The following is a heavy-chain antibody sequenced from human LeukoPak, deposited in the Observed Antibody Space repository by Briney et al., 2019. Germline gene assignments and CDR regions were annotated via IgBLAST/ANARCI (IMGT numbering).Heavy chain of an antibody. CDR1: GFTFSSYS. CDR3: ARDQDTAMVTGFDY. Sequence: PGGSLRLSCAASGFTFSSYSMNWVRQAPGKGLEWVSYISSSSSTIYYADSVKGRFTISRDNSKNTLYLQMNSLRAEDTAVYYCARDQDTAMVTGFDYWGQGTLVTVSS. CDR2: ISSSSSTI. V-gene: IGHV3-48*01. J-gene: IGHJ4*02. D-gene: IGHD5-18*01.